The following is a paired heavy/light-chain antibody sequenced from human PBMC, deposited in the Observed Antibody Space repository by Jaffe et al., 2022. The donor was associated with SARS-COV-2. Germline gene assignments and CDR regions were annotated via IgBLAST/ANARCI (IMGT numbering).Heavy chain of an antibody. CDR1: GFTFSSYS. Sequence: EVQLVESGGGLVKPGGSLRLSCAASGFTFSSYSMNWVRQAPGKGLEWVSSISSSSSYIYYADSVKGRFTISRDNAKNSLYLQMNSLRAEDTAVYYCAREGGGDFWSGYYWATSGNYYGMDVWGQGTTVTVSS. J-gene: IGHJ6*02. CDR2: ISSSSSYI. CDR3: AREGGGDFWSGYYWATSGNYYGMDV. D-gene: IGHD3-3*01. V-gene: IGHV3-21*01.
Light chain of an antibody. CDR2: EVS. CDR1: SSDVGGYNY. V-gene: IGLV2-8*01. J-gene: IGLJ1*01. CDR3: SSYAGSNLGV. Sequence: QSALTQPPSASGSPGQSVTISCTGTSSDVGGYNYVSWYQQHPGKAPKLMIYEVSKRPSGVPDRFSGSKSGNTASLTVSGLQAEDEADYYCSSYAGSNLGVFGTGTKVTVL.